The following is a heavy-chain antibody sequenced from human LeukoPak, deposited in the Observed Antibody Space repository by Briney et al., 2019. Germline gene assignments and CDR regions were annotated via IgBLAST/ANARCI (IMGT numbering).Heavy chain of an antibody. CDR3: AHSEQWLVPYYFDY. Sequence: KESGPTLVKPTQTLTLTCTFSGFSLSTSGVGVGWIRQPPGKALEWLALIYWDDDKRYSPSLKIRLTITKDTSKNQVVLTMTNMDPVDTATYYCAHSEQWLVPYYFDYWGQGTLVTVSS. J-gene: IGHJ4*02. CDR1: GFSLSTSGVG. CDR2: IYWDDDK. D-gene: IGHD6-19*01. V-gene: IGHV2-5*02.